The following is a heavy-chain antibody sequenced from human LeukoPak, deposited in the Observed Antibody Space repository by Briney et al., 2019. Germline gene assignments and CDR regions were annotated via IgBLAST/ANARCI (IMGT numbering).Heavy chain of an antibody. J-gene: IGHJ3*02. CDR1: GFTFSSYW. D-gene: IGHD4-17*01. CDR3: ARDPTVSNFHDAFDI. CDR2: IKKDGSQK. V-gene: IGHV3-7*05. Sequence: GGSLRLSCVASGFTFSSYWMSWVRQAPGKGLEWVATIKKDGSQKEYVDSMKGQLTISRDNAKNSLYLQMNSLRAEDTAMYYCARDPTVSNFHDAFDIWGQGTMVTVSS.